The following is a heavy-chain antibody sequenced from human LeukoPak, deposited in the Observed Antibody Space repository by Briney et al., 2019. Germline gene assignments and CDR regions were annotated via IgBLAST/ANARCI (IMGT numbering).Heavy chain of an antibody. CDR2: IIHIFGIA. V-gene: IGHV1-69*04. CDR1: RGTFSSYA. CDR3: ARSLTELYFFHY. D-gene: IGHD3-10*01. Sequence: SVKVSCKASRGTFSSYAISWVRQAPGQEREWMGRIIHIFGIANYAQKFQGRVTITADKSTSPAYMELSSLRSEGTGVYYCARSLTELYFFHYWGQGTLVSVSS. J-gene: IGHJ4*02.